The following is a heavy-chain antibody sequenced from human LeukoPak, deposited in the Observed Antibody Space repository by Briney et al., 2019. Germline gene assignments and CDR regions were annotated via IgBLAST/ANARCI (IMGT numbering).Heavy chain of an antibody. CDR1: GFTFVSYW. J-gene: IGHJ6*02. CDR3: ARVDIVVVPAAIWGYYYYGMDV. CDR2: IKQDGSEK. D-gene: IGHD2-2*01. Sequence: GGSLRLSCAASGFTFVSYWMSWVRQAPGKGLEWVANIKQDGSEKYYVDSVKGRFTISRDNAKNSLYLQMNSLRAEDTAVYYCARVDIVVVPAAIWGYYYYGMDVWGQGTTVTVSS. V-gene: IGHV3-7*01.